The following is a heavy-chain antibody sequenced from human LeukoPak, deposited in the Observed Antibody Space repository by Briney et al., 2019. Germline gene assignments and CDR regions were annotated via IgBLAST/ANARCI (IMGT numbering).Heavy chain of an antibody. CDR3: AKAARWEVYYDFWSGYYRAEDYYYGMDV. D-gene: IGHD3-3*01. J-gene: IGHJ6*02. CDR2: ISGSGGST. Sequence: GGSLRLSCAASGFTFSSYAMSWVRQAPGKGPEWVSAISGSGGSTYYADSVKGRFTISRDNSKNTLYLQMNSLRAEDTAVYYCAKAARWEVYYDFWSGYYRAEDYYYGMDVWGQGTTVTVSS. V-gene: IGHV3-23*01. CDR1: GFTFSSYA.